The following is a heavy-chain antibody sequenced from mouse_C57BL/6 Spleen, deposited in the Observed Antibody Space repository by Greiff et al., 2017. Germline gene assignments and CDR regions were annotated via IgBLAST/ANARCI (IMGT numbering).Heavy chain of an antibody. CDR3: ARSHDVPYYYAMDY. CDR2: IDPNSGGT. Sequence: QVHVKQPGAELVKPGASVKLSCKASGYTFTSYWMHWVKQRPGRGLEWIGRIDPNSGGTKYNEKFKSKATLTVDKPSSTAYMQLSSLTSEDSAVYYCARSHDVPYYYAMDYWGQGTSVTVSS. D-gene: IGHD2-12*01. V-gene: IGHV1-72*01. CDR1: GYTFTSYW. J-gene: IGHJ4*01.